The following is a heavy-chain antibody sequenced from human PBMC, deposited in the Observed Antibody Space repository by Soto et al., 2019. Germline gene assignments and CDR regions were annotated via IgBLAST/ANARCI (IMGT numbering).Heavy chain of an antibody. D-gene: IGHD3-3*01. CDR1: GYTFTSYG. J-gene: IGHJ5*02. V-gene: IGHV1-18*04. CDR2: ISAYNGNT. Sequence: ASVKVSCKASGYTFTSYGISWVRQAPGQGLEWMGWISAYNGNTNYAQKLQGRVTMTTDTSTSTAYMELRSLRSDDTAVYYCARVRYDFSSGYYNWFDPWGQGTLVSVSA. CDR3: ARVRYDFSSGYYNWFDP.